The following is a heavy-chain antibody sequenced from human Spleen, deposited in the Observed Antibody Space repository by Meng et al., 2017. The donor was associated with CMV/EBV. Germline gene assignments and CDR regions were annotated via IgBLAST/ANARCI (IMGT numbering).Heavy chain of an antibody. Sequence: GESLKISCAASGFTFNTYSMNWVRQAPGKGLEWVSFISSSSRYIYYADSVKGRFTISRDNAKNSLYIQMNSLIAEDTAVYYCAGAFRGGYYTNDYWGQGTLVTVSS. J-gene: IGHJ4*02. CDR1: GFTFNTYS. CDR3: AGAFRGGYYTNDY. CDR2: ISSSSRYI. V-gene: IGHV3-21*01. D-gene: IGHD3-3*01.